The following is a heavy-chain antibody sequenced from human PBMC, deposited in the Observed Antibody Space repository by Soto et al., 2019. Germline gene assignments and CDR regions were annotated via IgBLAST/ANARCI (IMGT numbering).Heavy chain of an antibody. CDR2: VSWNSGFT. D-gene: IGHD2-2*01. Sequence: EVQLVESGGGLVQPGRSLRLSCAASGFTIDDYAMHWVRQPPGKGLEWVSGVSWNSGFTGYADSVKGRFTISRDNAKNSLYLQTNSLRAEDTALYYCVKGGSAPVAMLDAFDIWGQGTMVTASS. CDR3: VKGGSAPVAMLDAFDI. V-gene: IGHV3-9*01. J-gene: IGHJ3*02. CDR1: GFTIDDYA.